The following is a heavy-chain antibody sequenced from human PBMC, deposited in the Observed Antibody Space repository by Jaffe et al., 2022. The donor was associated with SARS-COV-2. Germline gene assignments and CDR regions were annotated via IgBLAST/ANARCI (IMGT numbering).Heavy chain of an antibody. V-gene: IGHV3-23*01. Sequence: EVQLLESGGGLVQPGGSLRLSCAASGFTFSSYAMSWVRQAPGKGLEWVSAISGSGGSTYYADSVKGRFTISRDNSKNTLYLQMNSLRAEDTAVYYCAKLDIVVVPAARRYYFDYWGQGTLVTVSS. CDR2: ISGSGGST. CDR3: AKLDIVVVPAARRYYFDY. J-gene: IGHJ4*02. CDR1: GFTFSSYA. D-gene: IGHD2-2*03.